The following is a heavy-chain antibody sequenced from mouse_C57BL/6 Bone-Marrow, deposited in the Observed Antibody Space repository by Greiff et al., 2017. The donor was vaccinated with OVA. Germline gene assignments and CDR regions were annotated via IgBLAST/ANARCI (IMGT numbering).Heavy chain of an antibody. D-gene: IGHD1-1*01. CDR3: ARGGGPRDYYGSFDY. J-gene: IGHJ2*01. Sequence: VQLQQSGPELVKPGASVKIPCKASGYTFTDYNMDWVKQSHGKSLEWIGDINPNNGGTIYNQKFKGKATLTVDKSSSTAYMGLRSLTSEDTAVYYCARGGGPRDYYGSFDYWGQGTTLTVSS. V-gene: IGHV1-18*01. CDR2: INPNNGGT. CDR1: GYTFTDYN.